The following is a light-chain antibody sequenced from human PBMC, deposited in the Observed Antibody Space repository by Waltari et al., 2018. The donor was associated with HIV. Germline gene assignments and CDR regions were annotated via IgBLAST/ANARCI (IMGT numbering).Light chain of an antibody. Sequence: QSVLTQPPSVSGAPGQRVTFSCTGSSSNIGAGYDVHWYQQLPGTAPKLLIYGNNTRPAGVPDRSSGSKSGTSASLAITVLQAEDEADYYCQSYDSSLSGSWVFGGGTKLTVL. CDR3: QSYDSSLSGSWV. V-gene: IGLV1-40*01. J-gene: IGLJ3*02. CDR2: GNN. CDR1: SSNIGAGYD.